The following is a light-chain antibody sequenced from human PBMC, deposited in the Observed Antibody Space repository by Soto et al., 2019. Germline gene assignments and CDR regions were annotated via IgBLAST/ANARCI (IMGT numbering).Light chain of an antibody. CDR2: GAS. CDR3: QQYKA. CDR1: QSVSSSY. V-gene: IGKV3-20*01. J-gene: IGKJ1*01. Sequence: EIVLAWAAASLFVETPERPTLSCRASQSVSSSYLAWYQQKPGQAPRLLIYGASSRATGIPDRFSGSGSGTDFTLTISRLEPEDFAVYYCQQYKAFGQGTKVDIK.